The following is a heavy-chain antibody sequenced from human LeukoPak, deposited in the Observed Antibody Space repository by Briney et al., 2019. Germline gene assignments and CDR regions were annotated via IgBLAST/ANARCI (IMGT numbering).Heavy chain of an antibody. CDR3: ARSRSAVGTGNPLDY. Sequence: PGGSLRLSCAASGFMFSDYAIHWVRQAPGKGLEWVAIISYDGVHKYYADSVKGRFTISRDNPKNTLNLQMNSLRPEDTAVYYCARSRSAVGTGNPLDYWGQGTLLTVSS. J-gene: IGHJ4*02. CDR2: ISYDGVHK. D-gene: IGHD6-13*01. V-gene: IGHV3-30-3*01. CDR1: GFMFSDYA.